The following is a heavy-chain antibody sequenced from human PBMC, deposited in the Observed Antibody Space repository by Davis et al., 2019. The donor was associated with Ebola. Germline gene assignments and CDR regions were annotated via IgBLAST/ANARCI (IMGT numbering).Heavy chain of an antibody. Sequence: SVKVSCKASGGTFSSYAISWVRQAPGQGLEWMGGIIPILGIANYAQKFQGRVTITADESTSTAYMELSSLRSEDTAVYYCARGNVGYCSSTSCYSDAFDIWGQGTMVTVSS. CDR2: IIPILGIA. V-gene: IGHV1-69*10. CDR3: ARGNVGYCSSTSCYSDAFDI. D-gene: IGHD2-2*01. J-gene: IGHJ3*02. CDR1: GGTFSSYA.